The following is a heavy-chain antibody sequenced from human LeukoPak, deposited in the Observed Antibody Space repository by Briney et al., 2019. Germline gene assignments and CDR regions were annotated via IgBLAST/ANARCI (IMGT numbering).Heavy chain of an antibody. D-gene: IGHD3-22*01. CDR3: ARDQYYYGSSGYFYDF. V-gene: IGHV3-30*03. CDR2: ISYDGSNK. CDR1: GFTFSSYG. J-gene: IGHJ4*02. Sequence: PGGSLRLSCATSGFTFSSYGMHWVRQAPGKGLEWVAVISYDGSNKYYADSVKGRFTISRDNSKNTLYLQMNSLRVEDTAVYYCARDQYYYGSSGYFYDFWGQGTLVTVSS.